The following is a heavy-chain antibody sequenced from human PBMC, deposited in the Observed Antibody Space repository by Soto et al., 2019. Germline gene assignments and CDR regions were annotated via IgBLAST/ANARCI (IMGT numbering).Heavy chain of an antibody. J-gene: IGHJ4*02. CDR2: IYYTVFT. D-gene: IGHD1-20*01. CDR3: ATSQKGYNWNYFDH. Sequence: SETLSLTGTVSGGSISSSSYWWGWIRQPPGKGLEWIGSIYYTVFTSYNPSRESRVSVSVDTSKNQLSLKVSGVSAADTAVYYCATSQKGYNWNYFDHWGQGALVTVSS. V-gene: IGHV4-39*01. CDR1: GGSISSSSYW.